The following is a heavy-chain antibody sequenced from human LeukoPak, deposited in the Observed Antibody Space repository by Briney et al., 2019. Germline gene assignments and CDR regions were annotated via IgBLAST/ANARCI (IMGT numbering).Heavy chain of an antibody. Sequence: SETLSLTCTVSGGSISSGGYYWSWIRQHPGKGLEWIGYIYYSGSTYYNPSLKSRVTISVDTSKNQFSLKLSSVTAADTAVYYCARENYDYVWGNPTVFDYWGQGTLVTVSS. CDR2: IYYSGST. J-gene: IGHJ4*02. V-gene: IGHV4-31*03. CDR1: GGSISSGGYY. CDR3: ARENYDYVWGNPTVFDY. D-gene: IGHD3-16*01.